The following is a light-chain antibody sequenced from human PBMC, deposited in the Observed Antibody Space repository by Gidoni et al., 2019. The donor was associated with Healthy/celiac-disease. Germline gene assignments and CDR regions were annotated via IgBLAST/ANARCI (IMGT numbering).Light chain of an antibody. V-gene: IGKV3-11*01. Sequence: EIVLTHSPATLSLSPGESATLSCRASQSLSSYLAWYQQKPGQAPRLLIYDASNRATGTPARFSGSGSGTDFTLTISSLEPEDFAVYYCQQRSNWPLTFGGGTKVEIK. CDR2: DAS. CDR3: QQRSNWPLT. CDR1: QSLSSY. J-gene: IGKJ4*01.